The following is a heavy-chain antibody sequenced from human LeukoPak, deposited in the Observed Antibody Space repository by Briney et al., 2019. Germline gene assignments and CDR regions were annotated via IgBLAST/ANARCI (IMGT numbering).Heavy chain of an antibody. D-gene: IGHD6-6*01. Sequence: ASVKVSCKASGYTFTGYYMHWVRQAPGQGLEWMGWINPNSGGTNYAQKFQGWVTMTRDTSISTAYMELSRLRSGDTAVYYCATPILEYSSSSQDYWGQGTLVTVSS. CDR2: INPNSGGT. J-gene: IGHJ4*02. CDR1: GYTFTGYY. CDR3: ATPILEYSSSSQDY. V-gene: IGHV1-2*04.